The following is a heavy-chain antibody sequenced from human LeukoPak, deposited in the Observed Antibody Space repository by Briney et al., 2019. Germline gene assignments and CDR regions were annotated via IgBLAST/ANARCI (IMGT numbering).Heavy chain of an antibody. J-gene: IGHJ4*02. Sequence: GGSLRLSCAASGSTLSSYSMNWVRQAPGKGLEWVSYISNSGSTTYYADSVKGRFTISRDNAKNSLYLQMNSLRVEDTAVYYCARGGTAVARGEYWGQGTLVTVSS. CDR3: ARGGTAVARGEY. V-gene: IGHV3-48*01. D-gene: IGHD6-19*01. CDR1: GSTLSSYS. CDR2: ISNSGSTT.